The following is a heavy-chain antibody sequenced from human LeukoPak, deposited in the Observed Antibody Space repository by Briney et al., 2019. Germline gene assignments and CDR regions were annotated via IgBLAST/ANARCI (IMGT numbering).Heavy chain of an antibody. D-gene: IGHD3-10*01. CDR2: IGGDGTT. V-gene: IGHV3-23*01. CDR1: GFTSSNCG. CDR3: AKGPYGLGIYYGMDV. J-gene: IGHJ6*02. Sequence: GGSLRLSCATSGFTSSNCGMSWVRQAPGKGLQWLSVIGGDGTTYYADSVKGRFTVSRDNSENTLYLQMNSLRAEDTAVYYCAKGPYGLGIYYGMDVWGQGTTVTV.